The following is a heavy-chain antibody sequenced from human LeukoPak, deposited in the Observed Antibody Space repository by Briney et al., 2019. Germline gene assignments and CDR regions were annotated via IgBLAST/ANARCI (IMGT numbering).Heavy chain of an antibody. J-gene: IGHJ4*02. CDR1: GFTFSSYG. CDR2: IRYDGSNK. Sequence: GGSLRLSYAASGFTFSSYGMHWVRQAPGKGLEWVAFIRYDGSNKYYADSVKGRFTISRDNSKNTLYLQMNSLRAEDTAVYYCAKAGVVPAAPFDYWGQGTLVTVSS. CDR3: AKAGVVPAAPFDY. V-gene: IGHV3-30*02. D-gene: IGHD2-2*01.